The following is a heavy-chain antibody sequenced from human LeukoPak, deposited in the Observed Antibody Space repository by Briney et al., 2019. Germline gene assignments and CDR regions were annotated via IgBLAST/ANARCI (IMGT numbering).Heavy chain of an antibody. CDR2: INHSGST. Sequence: PSETLSLTCAVYGGSFSGYYWSWIRQPPGKGLEWIGEINHSGSTNYNPSLKSRVTISVDTSKNQFSLKLSSVTAADTAVYYCARRGLGYCSSTSCYRLILSYYYYMDVWGKGTTVTISS. J-gene: IGHJ6*03. D-gene: IGHD2-2*02. CDR3: ARRGLGYCSSTSCYRLILSYYYYMDV. V-gene: IGHV4-34*01. CDR1: GGSFSGYY.